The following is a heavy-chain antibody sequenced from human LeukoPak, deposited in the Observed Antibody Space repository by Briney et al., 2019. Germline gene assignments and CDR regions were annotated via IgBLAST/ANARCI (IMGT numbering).Heavy chain of an antibody. CDR1: GSTFTRYA. V-gene: IGHV1-18*01. J-gene: IGHJ4*02. CDR2: ISADNGNT. D-gene: IGHD3-22*01. CDR3: ARLPFDRSGYIDY. Sequence: ASVRVSCKASGSTFTRYALSWVRQAPGQGLEWMGWISADNGNTNYAQNLQGRVTMTTDTFTRTAYMELRSLTSDDTAVYFCARLPFDRSGYIDYWGQGTLVTVSS.